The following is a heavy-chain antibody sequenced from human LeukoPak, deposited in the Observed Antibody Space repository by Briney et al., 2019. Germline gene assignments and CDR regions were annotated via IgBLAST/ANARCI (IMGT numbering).Heavy chain of an antibody. D-gene: IGHD5-24*01. J-gene: IGHJ4*02. CDR3: AKGGMATITAADY. CDR1: GFTLSSYG. V-gene: IGHV3-33*06. Sequence: GRSLRLSCAASGFTLSSYGMHWVRQAPGKGLEWVAVIWYDGSNKYYADSVKGRFTISRDNSKNTLYLQMNSLRAEDTAVYYCAKGGMATITAADYWGQGTLVTVSS. CDR2: IWYDGSNK.